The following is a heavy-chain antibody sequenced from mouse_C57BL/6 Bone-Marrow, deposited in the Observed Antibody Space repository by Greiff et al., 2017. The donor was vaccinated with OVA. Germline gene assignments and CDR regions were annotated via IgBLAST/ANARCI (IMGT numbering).Heavy chain of an antibody. CDR1: GFNIKDDY. CDR2: IDPENGDT. D-gene: IGHD2-4*01. V-gene: IGHV14-4*01. Sequence: VQLQQSGAELVRPGDSVKLSCTASGFNIKDDYMHWVKQRPEQGLEWIGWIDPENGDTEYASKFQGKATITADTSSNTAYLQLSSLTSEDTAVYYCTRYDYDVDYWGQGTTLTVSS. CDR3: TRYDYDVDY. J-gene: IGHJ2*01.